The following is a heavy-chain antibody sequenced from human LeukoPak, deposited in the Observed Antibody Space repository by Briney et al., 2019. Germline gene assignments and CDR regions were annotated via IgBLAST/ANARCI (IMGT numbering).Heavy chain of an antibody. V-gene: IGHV1-8*01. CDR3: ARPSSISRYYYYMDV. CDR1: GYTFTSYD. D-gene: IGHD6-6*01. CDR2: MNPNSGNT. Sequence: ASVKVSCKASGYTFTSYDINWVRQATGQGLEWMGWMNPNSGNTGYAQKFQGRVTMTRNTSISTAYMELSSLRSEDTAVYYCARPSSISRYYYYMDVWGKGTTVTVSS. J-gene: IGHJ6*03.